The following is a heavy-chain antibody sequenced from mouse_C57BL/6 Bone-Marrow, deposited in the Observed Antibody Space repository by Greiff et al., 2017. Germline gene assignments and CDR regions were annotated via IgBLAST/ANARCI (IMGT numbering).Heavy chain of an antibody. CDR2: ISYDGSN. CDR1: GYSITSGYY. Sequence: DVKLQESGPGLVKPSQSLSLTCSVTGYSITSGYYWNWIRQFPGNKLEWRGYISYDGSNNYNPSLKNRISITRDQSKNQFFLKLNSVTTEDTATYYCARGGMDYWGQGTSVTVSS. J-gene: IGHJ4*01. V-gene: IGHV3-6*01. CDR3: ARGGMDY.